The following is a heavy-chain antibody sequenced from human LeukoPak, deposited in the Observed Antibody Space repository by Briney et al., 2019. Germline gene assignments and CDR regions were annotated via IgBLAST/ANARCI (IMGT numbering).Heavy chain of an antibody. CDR3: ARAIRGVMIVYYYYGLDV. D-gene: IGHD3-10*01. V-gene: IGHV4-34*01. CDR1: GGSFSGYY. J-gene: IGHJ6*02. CDR2: INHGGST. Sequence: SETLSLTCAVYGGSFSGYYWSWIRQPPGKGLEWIGEINHGGSTNHNPSLKSRVTISVDTSKKQFSLKLSSVTAADTAVYYCARAIRGVMIVYYYYGLDVWGQGTTVTVSS.